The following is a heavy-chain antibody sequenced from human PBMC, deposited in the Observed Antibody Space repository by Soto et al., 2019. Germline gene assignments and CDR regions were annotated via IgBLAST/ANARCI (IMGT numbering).Heavy chain of an antibody. J-gene: IGHJ4*02. V-gene: IGHV1-18*01. CDR2: ISAYNGNT. Sequence: QVQLVQSGAEVKKPGASVKVSCKASGYTFTSYGSSWGRQAPGQGLEWMGWISAYNGNTKYAQKLQGRVTMTTDTSTSTADMELRSLRSDDTAVYYCASEPNYFDYWGQGTLVTVSS. CDR3: ASEPNYFDY. CDR1: GYTFTSYG.